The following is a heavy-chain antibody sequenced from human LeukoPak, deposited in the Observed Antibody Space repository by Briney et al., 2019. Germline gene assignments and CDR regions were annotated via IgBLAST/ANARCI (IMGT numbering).Heavy chain of an antibody. CDR1: GGTFSSYA. V-gene: IGHV1-69*13. D-gene: IGHD3-10*01. Sequence: SVKVSCKASGGTFSSYASSGVRQAPGQGREGMGGIIPIFGTANYAQKFQGRVTITADESTSTAYMELSSLRSEDTAVYYCARCRGSPTDAFDIWGQGTMVTVSS. CDR2: IIPIFGTA. CDR3: ARCRGSPTDAFDI. J-gene: IGHJ3*02.